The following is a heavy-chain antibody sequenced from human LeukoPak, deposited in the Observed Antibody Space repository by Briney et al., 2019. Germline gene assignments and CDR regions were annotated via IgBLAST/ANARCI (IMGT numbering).Heavy chain of an antibody. Sequence: GGSLRLSCAASGFTFGSYAMSWVRQAPGRGLEWISGISSGAGSIYYADSVKGRFTISRDYSKNTLFLQMNSLRAEDTAVYYCARDVGATTRGYAFDIWGQGTMVTVSS. V-gene: IGHV3-23*01. CDR2: ISSGAGSI. CDR3: ARDVGATTRGYAFDI. D-gene: IGHD1-26*01. CDR1: GFTFGSYA. J-gene: IGHJ3*02.